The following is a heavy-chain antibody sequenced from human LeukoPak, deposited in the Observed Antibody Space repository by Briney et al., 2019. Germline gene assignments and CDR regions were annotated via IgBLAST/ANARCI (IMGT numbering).Heavy chain of an antibody. D-gene: IGHD3-9*01. CDR2: INHSGST. Sequence: SETLSLTCAVYGGSVSGYYRSWIRQPPGKGLEWNGEINHSGSTNYNPSLKSRVTISVDTSKNQFSLKLSSVTAADTAVYYCAREGGYDILTGYYNWFDPWGQGTLVTVSS. J-gene: IGHJ5*02. CDR3: AREGGYDILTGYYNWFDP. CDR1: GGSVSGYY. V-gene: IGHV4-34*01.